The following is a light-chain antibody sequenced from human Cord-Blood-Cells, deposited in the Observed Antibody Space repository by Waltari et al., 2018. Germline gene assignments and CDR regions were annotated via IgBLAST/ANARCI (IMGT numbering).Light chain of an antibody. CDR1: SSNIGPGYD. CDR3: QSYDSSLSGSV. V-gene: IGLV1-40*01. Sequence: QPVLTQPPSVSGAPGQRVTLPCPGSSSNIGPGYDLHRYQQLPGTAPKLLIYGNSNRPSGVPDRFSGSKSGTSASLAITGLQAEDEADYYCQSYDSSLSGSVFGGGTKLTVL. J-gene: IGLJ2*01. CDR2: GNS.